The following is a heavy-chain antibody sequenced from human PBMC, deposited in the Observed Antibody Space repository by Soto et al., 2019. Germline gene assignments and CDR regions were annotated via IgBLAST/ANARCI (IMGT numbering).Heavy chain of an antibody. CDR1: GYSFTSYW. CDR2: IYPGDSDT. V-gene: IGHV5-51*01. D-gene: IGHD5-18*01. J-gene: IGHJ6*02. CDR3: ARRAVDAAMARPVHSYGMDV. Sequence: PGESLKISCKGSGYSFTSYWIGWVRQMPGKGLEWMGIIYPGDSDTRYSPSFQGQVTISADKSISTAYLQWSSLKASDTAMYYCARRAVDAAMARPVHSYGMDVWGQGTTVTVSS.